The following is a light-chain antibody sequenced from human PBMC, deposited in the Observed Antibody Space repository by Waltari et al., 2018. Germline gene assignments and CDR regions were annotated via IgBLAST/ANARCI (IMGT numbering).Light chain of an antibody. J-gene: IGKJ2*01. CDR1: QSVSSSY. V-gene: IGKV3-20*01. CDR2: GAS. Sequence: LSCRASQSVSSSYLAWYQQKPGQAPRLLIYGASSRATGIPDRFSGSGSGTDFTLTISRLEPEDFAVYYCQQYGSSPPYTFGQGTKLEIK. CDR3: QQYGSSPPYT.